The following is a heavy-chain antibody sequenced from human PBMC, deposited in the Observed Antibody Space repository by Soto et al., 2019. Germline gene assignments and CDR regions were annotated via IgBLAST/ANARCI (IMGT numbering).Heavy chain of an antibody. CDR3: ARDWGYSPED. CDR1: GFTVSTNH. D-gene: IGHD1-26*01. J-gene: IGHJ4*02. Sequence: EVQLVETGGGLIQPGGSLRLSCAASGFTVSTNHMSWVRQAPGKGLEWVSLIYNGDNTYYADSMKGRFTISRDNSKNTLYLQMNSLRAEDTAVYYCARDWGYSPEDWGQGTLVTVSS. CDR2: IYNGDNT. V-gene: IGHV3-53*02.